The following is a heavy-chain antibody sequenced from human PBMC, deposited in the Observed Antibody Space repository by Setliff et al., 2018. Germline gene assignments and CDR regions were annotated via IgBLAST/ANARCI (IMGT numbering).Heavy chain of an antibody. CDR1: DGSPSTYY. CDR2: VYYSGTA. Sequence: TLSLTCTVSDGSPSTYYWSWIRQPPGKGLEFIGYVYYSGTANYSPSLRSRLTISVDTSKNQFSLKLRSVTAADTAVYYCARGGTFRYFDFWGQGAPVTVSS. J-gene: IGHJ4*02. D-gene: IGHD5-12*01. V-gene: IGHV4-59*01. CDR3: ARGGTFRYFDF.